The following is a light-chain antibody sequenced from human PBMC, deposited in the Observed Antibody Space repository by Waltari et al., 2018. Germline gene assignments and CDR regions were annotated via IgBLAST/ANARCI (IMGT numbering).Light chain of an antibody. V-gene: IGKV1-39*01. Sequence: DIQMTQSPSSLSASVGDRVTITCRASQTISRYLNWYQQKPGKAPNLLIYAASSLQSGVPSRFSGSGSGRDFTLIITGLQPEDFATYYCQQTYSFTRTFGQGTMVEIK. J-gene: IGKJ1*01. CDR2: AAS. CDR3: QQTYSFTRT. CDR1: QTISRY.